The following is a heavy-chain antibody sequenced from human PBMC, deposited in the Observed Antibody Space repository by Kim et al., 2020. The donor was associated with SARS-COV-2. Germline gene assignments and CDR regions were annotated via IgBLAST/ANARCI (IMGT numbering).Heavy chain of an antibody. CDR1: GYTFTSYT. D-gene: IGHD3-10*01. CDR2: INPGTGDR. Sequence: ASVKVSCKASGYTFTSYTIHWVRQAPGQGLECMGWINPGTGDRKNSQKFQGRVTITRDTSAATAYMDLSGLTSEDTAVYYCARGGLGTYGLLLWGQGTLVTVSS. J-gene: IGHJ4*02. CDR3: ARGGLGTYGLLL. V-gene: IGHV1-3*01.